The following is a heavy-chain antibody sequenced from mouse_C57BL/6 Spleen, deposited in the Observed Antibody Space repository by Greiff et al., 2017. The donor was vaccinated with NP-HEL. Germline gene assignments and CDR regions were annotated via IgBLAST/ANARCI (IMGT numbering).Heavy chain of an antibody. V-gene: IGHV5-17*01. D-gene: IGHD2-4*01. Sequence: EGELVESGGGLVKPGGALKISCAASGFTFSDYGMDWGRQAPEKGAEWVAYIRSGSSTNYYADTEKGRFTISRDNAKNTLFLQMTSLRSEDTAMYYCARRYYDRYYYAMDYWGQGTSVTVSS. J-gene: IGHJ4*01. CDR2: IRSGSSTN. CDR3: ARRYYDRYYYAMDY. CDR1: GFTFSDYG.